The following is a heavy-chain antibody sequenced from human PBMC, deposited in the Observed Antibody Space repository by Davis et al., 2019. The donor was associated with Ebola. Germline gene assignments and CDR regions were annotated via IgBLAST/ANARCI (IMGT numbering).Heavy chain of an antibody. Sequence: AASVKVSCKASGYTFTSHDVNWVRQASGQGLEWLGWMNPNSGDTVYAQKFQGRVTMTRDTSTSTVYMELSSLRFEDTAVYFCATGGGYNYDYWGQGTLVSVSS. CDR2: MNPNSGDT. CDR3: ATGGGYNYDY. J-gene: IGHJ4*02. V-gene: IGHV1-8*01. D-gene: IGHD5-24*01. CDR1: GYTFTSHD.